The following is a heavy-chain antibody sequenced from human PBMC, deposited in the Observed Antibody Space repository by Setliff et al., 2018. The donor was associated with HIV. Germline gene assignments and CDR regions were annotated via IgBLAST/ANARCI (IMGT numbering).Heavy chain of an antibody. J-gene: IGHJ5*02. CDR1: GGSISSYY. D-gene: IGHD1-1*01. Sequence: SETLSLTCTVPGGSISSYYWSWIRQPPGKGLEWIWYSYYSGSTNYNPSLKSRVTISVDTSKNQFSLKLSSVTAADTAVYYCARGRSRWKDLIYPRFAPWGQGSLVTVSS. CDR3: ARGRSRWKDLIYPRFAP. CDR2: SYYSGST. V-gene: IGHV4-59*08.